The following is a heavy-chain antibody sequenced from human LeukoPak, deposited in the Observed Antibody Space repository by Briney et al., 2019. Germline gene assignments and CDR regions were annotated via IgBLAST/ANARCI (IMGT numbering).Heavy chain of an antibody. Sequence: SETLSLTCAVSGGSISSGGYSWSWIRQPPGKGLEWIGYIYHSGSTYYNPSLKSRVTISVDTSKNQFSLKLSSVTAADTAVYCCARRYCSGGSCFFDYWGQGTLVTVSS. CDR3: ARRYCSGGSCFFDY. CDR1: GGSISSGGYS. V-gene: IGHV4-30-2*05. CDR2: IYHSGST. J-gene: IGHJ4*02. D-gene: IGHD2-15*01.